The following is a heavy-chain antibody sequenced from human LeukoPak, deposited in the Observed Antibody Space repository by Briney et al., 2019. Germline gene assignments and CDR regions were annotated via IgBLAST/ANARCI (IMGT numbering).Heavy chain of an antibody. CDR2: IGTAGDT. D-gene: IGHD2-15*01. CDR3: VRAARLRAADFDY. CDR1: GFTFSSYD. Sequence: GGSLRLSCAASGFTFSSYDMHWVRQITGKGLEWVAGIGTAGDTYHVDSVKGRFTIFRENAKNSLYLQMNSLRVGDTAVYYCVRAARLRAADFDYWGQGTLVTVSS. V-gene: IGHV3-13*01. J-gene: IGHJ4*02.